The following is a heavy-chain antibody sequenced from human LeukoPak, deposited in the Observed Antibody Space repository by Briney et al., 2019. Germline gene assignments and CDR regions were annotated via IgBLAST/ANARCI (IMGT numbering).Heavy chain of an antibody. CDR2: IYYSGST. J-gene: IGHJ5*02. D-gene: IGHD3-10*01. Sequence: SETLSLTCTVSGGSISSYYWSWIRQPPGKGLEWIGYIYYSGSTNYNPSLKSRVTISVDTSKNQFSLKLSSVTAADTAVYYCARSPSMVRGVIYWFDHWGQGTLVTVSS. V-gene: IGHV4-59*01. CDR1: GGSISSYY. CDR3: ARSPSMVRGVIYWFDH.